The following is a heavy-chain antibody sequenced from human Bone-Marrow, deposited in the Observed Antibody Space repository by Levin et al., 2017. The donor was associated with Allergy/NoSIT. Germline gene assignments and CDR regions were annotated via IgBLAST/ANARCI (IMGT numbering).Heavy chain of an antibody. CDR2: ISSRSSTI. Sequence: PSETLSLTCAASGFTFTTYSMNWVRQAPGKGLEWVSYISSRSSTIYYADSVKGRFTISRDNAKNSLYLQMNSLRAEDTAVYYCARHQAPSPNSYGDRLNFDYWGQGTLVTVSS. V-gene: IGHV3-48*01. CDR3: ARHQAPSPNSYGDRLNFDY. J-gene: IGHJ4*02. D-gene: IGHD4-17*01. CDR1: GFTFTTYS.